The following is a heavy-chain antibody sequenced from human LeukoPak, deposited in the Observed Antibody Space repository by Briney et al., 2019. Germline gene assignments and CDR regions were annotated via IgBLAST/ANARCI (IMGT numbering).Heavy chain of an antibody. Sequence: GGSLRLSCATSGFTFSTYSMNWVRQAPGKGLEWVSYINSSSGTIYCADSVKGRFTISRDNAQNSLYLQMNSLRAEDTAVYYCARDPSGLDYWGQGTLVTVSS. V-gene: IGHV3-48*01. CDR3: ARDPSGLDY. J-gene: IGHJ4*02. CDR1: GFTFSTYS. CDR2: INSSSGTI.